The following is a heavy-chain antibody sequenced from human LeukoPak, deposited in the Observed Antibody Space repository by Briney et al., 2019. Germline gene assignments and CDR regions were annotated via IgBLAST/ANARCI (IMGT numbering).Heavy chain of an antibody. D-gene: IGHD2-21*01. CDR3: AKEHSHYYYYMDV. J-gene: IGHJ6*03. V-gene: IGHV3-43*01. CDR2: ISWDGGST. Sequence: GGSLRLSCAASGFTFDDYTMHWVCQAPGKGLEWVSLISWDGGSTYYADSVKGRFTISRDNSKNSLYLQMNSLRTEDTALYYCAKEHSHYYYYMDVWGKGTTVTVSS. CDR1: GFTFDDYT.